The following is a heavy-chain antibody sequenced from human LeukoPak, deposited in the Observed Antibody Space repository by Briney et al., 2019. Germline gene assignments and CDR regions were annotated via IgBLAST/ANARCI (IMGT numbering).Heavy chain of an antibody. CDR1: GYTFTGYY. CDR2: INPNSGGT. D-gene: IGHD3-10*01. J-gene: IGHJ4*02. CDR3: ARLGAMVRGVIMPTPDY. Sequence: ASVKVSFKASGYTFTGYYMHWVRQAPGQGREWMGWINPNSGGTNYAQKFQGRVTMTRDTSISTAYMELSRLRSDDTAVYYCARLGAMVRGVIMPTPDYWGQGTLVTVSS. V-gene: IGHV1-2*02.